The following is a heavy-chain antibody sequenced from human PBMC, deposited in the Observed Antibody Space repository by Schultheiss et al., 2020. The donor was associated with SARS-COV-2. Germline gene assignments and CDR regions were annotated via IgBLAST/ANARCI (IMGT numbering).Heavy chain of an antibody. D-gene: IGHD3-10*01. J-gene: IGHJ4*02. CDR1: GYTFTSYG. CDR2: IIPIFGTA. Sequence: SVKVSCKASGYTFTSYGISWVRQAPGQGLEWMGGIIPIFGTANYAQKFQGRVTITADESTSTAYMELSSLRSEDTAVYYCARDKGQYYGSGSYLDYYFDYWGQGTLVTVSS. CDR3: ARDKGQYYGSGSYLDYYFDY. V-gene: IGHV1-69*13.